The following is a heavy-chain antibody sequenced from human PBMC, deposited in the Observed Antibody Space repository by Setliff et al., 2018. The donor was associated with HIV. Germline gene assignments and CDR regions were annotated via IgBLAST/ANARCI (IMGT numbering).Heavy chain of an antibody. J-gene: IGHJ5*01. Sequence: GASVKVSCAGSGFTFRGYSINWVRQAPGKGLEWVSSISSGGNYKYYRDSVKGRFTVSRDNGKNSLYLQMDSLRVEDTGIYYCATDATILGVPWGQGTLVTVSS. CDR3: ATDATILGVP. CDR1: GFTFRGYS. D-gene: IGHD2-21*01. V-gene: IGHV3-21*06. CDR2: ISSGGNYK.